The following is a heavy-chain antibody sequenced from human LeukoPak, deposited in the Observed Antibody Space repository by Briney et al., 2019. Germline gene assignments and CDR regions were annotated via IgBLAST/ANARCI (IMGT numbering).Heavy chain of an antibody. D-gene: IGHD6-13*01. CDR2: IYYSGST. Sequence: PSETLSLTCTVSGGSISSYYWSWIRQPPGKGLEWIGYIYYSGSTNYNPSLKSGVTISVDTSKNQFSLKLSSVTAADTAVYYCARHRRIAAAEGGYNWFDPWGQGTLVTVSS. V-gene: IGHV4-59*08. CDR3: ARHRRIAAAEGGYNWFDP. J-gene: IGHJ5*02. CDR1: GGSISSYY.